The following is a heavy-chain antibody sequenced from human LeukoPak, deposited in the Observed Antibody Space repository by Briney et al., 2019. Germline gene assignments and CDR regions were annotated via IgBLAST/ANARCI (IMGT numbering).Heavy chain of an antibody. V-gene: IGHV4-30-2*01. CDR2: ICHSGST. D-gene: IGHD3-22*01. CDR1: GGSISSGGYS. Sequence: SETLSLTCAVSGGSISSGGYSWSWIRQPPGKGLEWIGYICHSGSTYYNPSLKSRVTISVDRSKNQFSLKLSSVTAADTAVYYCARAGYDSSGYYFNWFDPWGQGTLVTVSS. J-gene: IGHJ5*02. CDR3: ARAGYDSSGYYFNWFDP.